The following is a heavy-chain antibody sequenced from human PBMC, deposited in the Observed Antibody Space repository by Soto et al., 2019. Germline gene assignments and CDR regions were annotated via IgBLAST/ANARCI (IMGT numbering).Heavy chain of an antibody. J-gene: IGHJ5*02. V-gene: IGHV5-51*01. Sequence: GESLRISWKGSGCSFTSYWIGWVRQMPGKGLEWMGIIYPGDSDTRYSPSFQGQVTISADKSISTAYLQWSSLKALDTAMYYCARGTAAAAYWFDPWGQGTLVTSPQ. CDR1: GCSFTSYW. CDR2: IYPGDSDT. D-gene: IGHD6-13*01. CDR3: ARGTAAAAYWFDP.